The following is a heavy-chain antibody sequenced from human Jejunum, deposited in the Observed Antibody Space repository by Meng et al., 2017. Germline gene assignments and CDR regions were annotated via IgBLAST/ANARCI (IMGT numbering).Heavy chain of an antibody. CDR2: ISYDGSNN. CDR3: VYGPDY. J-gene: IGHJ4*02. Sequence: QVQLVEAGGGVVQPGTSLRLSCTASGFTFRSFAMQWVRQAPGKGIEGVAVISYDGSNNYYADSVMGRFTISRDNSKTTLYLEMNSLRPEDTAVYYCVYGPDYWGQGTLVTVSS. CDR1: GFTFRSFA. V-gene: IGHV3-30*01. D-gene: IGHD2/OR15-2a*01.